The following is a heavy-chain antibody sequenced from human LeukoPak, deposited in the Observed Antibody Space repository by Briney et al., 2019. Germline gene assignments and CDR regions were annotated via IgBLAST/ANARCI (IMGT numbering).Heavy chain of an antibody. CDR2: IKSKTDGGTT. Sequence: GRSLRLSCAASGFTFSNAWMSWVRQAPGKGLEWVGRIKSKTDGGTTNYAAPVKGRFTISRDDSKNTLYLQMNSLKTEDTAVYYCTTVSYYYDSSGYDYWGQGTLVTVSS. J-gene: IGHJ4*02. CDR1: GFTFSNAW. V-gene: IGHV3-15*01. CDR3: TTVSYYYDSSGYDY. D-gene: IGHD3-22*01.